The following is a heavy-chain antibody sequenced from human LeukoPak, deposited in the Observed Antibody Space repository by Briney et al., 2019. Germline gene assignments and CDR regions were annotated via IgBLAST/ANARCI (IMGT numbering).Heavy chain of an antibody. CDR1: GYTFTSYD. D-gene: IGHD3-10*01. J-gene: IGHJ5*02. CDR3: ARRPVYGSGTNWFDP. CDR2: MNPNSGST. V-gene: IGHV1-8*01. Sequence: ASVKVSCKASGYTFTSYDINWVRQATGQGLEWMGWMNPNSGSTGYAQKFQGRVTMTRNTSISTAYMELSSLRSEDTAVYYCARRPVYGSGTNWFDPWGQGTLVTVSS.